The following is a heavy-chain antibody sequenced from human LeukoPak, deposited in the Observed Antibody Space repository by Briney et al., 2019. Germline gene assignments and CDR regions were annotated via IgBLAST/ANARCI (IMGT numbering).Heavy chain of an antibody. D-gene: IGHD6-6*01. Sequence: GGPLSLSCAASGFTFSSYALSWVRQPQGKGREWVSALSDRVSTTYYADSVKGRFTISRDNSKNTLYLQMNSLRAEDTAVYYCAKSAGAYSSSSWDGYWGQGTLVTVSS. CDR2: LSDRVSTT. CDR3: AKSAGAYSSSSWDGY. CDR1: GFTFSSYA. J-gene: IGHJ4*02. V-gene: IGHV3-23*01.